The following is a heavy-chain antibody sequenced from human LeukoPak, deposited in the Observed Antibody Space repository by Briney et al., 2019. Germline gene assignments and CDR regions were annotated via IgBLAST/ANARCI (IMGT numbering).Heavy chain of an antibody. CDR2: IFTTGTT. CDR3: ARGVTLFGGHYMDV. CDR1: SDKISSYY. Sequence: SETLSLTCNVPSDKISSYYWNWIRQPAGKGLEWVGRIFTTGTTNYSPSLRSRVTISIDRSKNQFYLNLSSVTAADTAVYYCARGVTLFGGHYMDVWGKGTTVTVS. J-gene: IGHJ6*03. D-gene: IGHD3-3*01. V-gene: IGHV4-4*07.